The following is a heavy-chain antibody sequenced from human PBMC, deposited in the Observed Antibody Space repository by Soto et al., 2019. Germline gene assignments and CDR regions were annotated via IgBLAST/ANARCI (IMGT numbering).Heavy chain of an antibody. Sequence: SETLSLTCAVYGGSFRGYYWSWIRQPPWKGLEWFGEINHSGSTNYNPSLKSRVTISVDTSKNQFSLKLSSVTAADTAVYYCARGLGLRYFDWLLGPYNWFDPWGQGTLVTVSS. CDR3: ARGLGLRYFDWLLGPYNWFDP. V-gene: IGHV4-34*01. CDR2: INHSGST. J-gene: IGHJ5*02. D-gene: IGHD3-9*01. CDR1: GGSFRGYY.